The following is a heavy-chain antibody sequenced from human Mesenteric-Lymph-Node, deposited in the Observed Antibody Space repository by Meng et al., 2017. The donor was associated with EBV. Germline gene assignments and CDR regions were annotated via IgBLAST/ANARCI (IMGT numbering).Heavy chain of an antibody. CDR1: GDSVSSSIAA. V-gene: IGHV6-1*01. Sequence: QVQLQQSGPXLVTPXXXLSLTCVISGDSVSSSIAAWTWIRQAPSRGLEWLGRTYYRSKWYNDYAVFVKSRITINPDTSKNQFSLQLNSVTPEDTAVYYCARGATSVFDLWGRGTLVTVAS. CDR3: ARGATSVFDL. CDR2: TYYRSKWYN. J-gene: IGHJ2*01.